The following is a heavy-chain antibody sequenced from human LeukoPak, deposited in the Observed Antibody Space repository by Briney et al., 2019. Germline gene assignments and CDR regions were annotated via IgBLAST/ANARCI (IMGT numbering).Heavy chain of an antibody. Sequence: GGSLRLSCTASGFTVNNYWMHWVRQPPGKGLVWVSHIYSDDSSTTTYADSVKGRFTISRDNAKNSLYLQMNSLRAEDTAVYYCARATSSVAGTAGFDYWGQGTLVTISS. V-gene: IGHV3-74*01. D-gene: IGHD6-19*01. CDR2: IYSDDSSTT. CDR3: ARATSSVAGTAGFDY. J-gene: IGHJ4*02. CDR1: GFTVNNYW.